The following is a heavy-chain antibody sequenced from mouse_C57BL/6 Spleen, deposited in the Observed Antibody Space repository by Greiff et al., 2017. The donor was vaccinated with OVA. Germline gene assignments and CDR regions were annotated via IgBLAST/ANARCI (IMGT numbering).Heavy chain of an antibody. J-gene: IGHJ4*01. CDR3: ARELSMDY. V-gene: IGHV1-82*01. CDR2: IYPGDGDT. Sequence: QVQPKQSGPELVKPGASVKISCKASGYAFSSSWMNWVKQRPGKGLEWSGRIYPGDGDTNYNGKFKGKATLTADKSSSTAYMQLSSLTSEDSAVYFCARELSMDYWGQGTSVTVSS. CDR1: GYAFSSSW.